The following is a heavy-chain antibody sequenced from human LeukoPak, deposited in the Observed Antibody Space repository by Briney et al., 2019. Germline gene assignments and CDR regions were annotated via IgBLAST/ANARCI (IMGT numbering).Heavy chain of an antibody. CDR3: ARVIRSSGWYVDY. CDR1: GFTFSDYA. CDR2: ITASGRTP. J-gene: IGHJ4*02. Sequence: SGGSLRLSCAASGFTFSDYAMSWVRRAPGKGLEWVSGITASGRTPFYADSVKGRFTISRDNSKNTLYLQMNSLKADDTGVYYCARVIRSSGWYVDYWGQGILVTVSS. D-gene: IGHD6-19*01. V-gene: IGHV3-23*01.